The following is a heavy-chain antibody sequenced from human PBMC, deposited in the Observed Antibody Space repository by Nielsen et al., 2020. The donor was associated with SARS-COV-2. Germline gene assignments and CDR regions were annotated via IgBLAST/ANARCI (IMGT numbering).Heavy chain of an antibody. D-gene: IGHD6-13*01. CDR3: ARHIAADDVFDI. Sequence: ASVKVSCKASGYTFTSYDINWVRQATGQGLEWMGWMNPNSGDTGYALKFEDTVSMTRKTSISTAYMELSSLRSKDTAVYYCARHIAADDVFDIWGQGTMVTVSS. J-gene: IGHJ3*02. CDR2: MNPNSGDT. V-gene: IGHV1-8*01. CDR1: GYTFTSYD.